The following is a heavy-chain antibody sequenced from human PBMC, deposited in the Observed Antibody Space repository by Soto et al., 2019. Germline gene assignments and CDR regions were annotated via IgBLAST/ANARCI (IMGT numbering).Heavy chain of an antibody. V-gene: IGHV4-34*01. D-gene: IGHD5-18*01. J-gene: IGHJ3*02. Sequence: PSETLSLTCAGYGGSFSGYYWSWIRQPPGKGLEWIGEINHSGSTNYNPSLKSRVTISVDTSKNQFSLKLSSVTAADTAVYYCARGRYSYGYSIHDAFDIWGQGTMVTVSS. CDR2: INHSGST. CDR3: ARGRYSYGYSIHDAFDI. CDR1: GGSFSGYY.